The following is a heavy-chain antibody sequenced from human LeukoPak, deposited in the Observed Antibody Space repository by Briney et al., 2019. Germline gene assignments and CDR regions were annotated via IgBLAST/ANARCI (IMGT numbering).Heavy chain of an antibody. D-gene: IGHD3-10*01. Sequence: SVKVSCKASGGTFSSYAISWVRQAPGQGLEWMGGIIPIFGTANYAQKFQGRVTITADESTSTAYMALSSLRSEDTAVYYCAREITMVRGPSYYYYGMDVWGQGTTVTVSS. CDR2: IIPIFGTA. CDR1: GGTFSSYA. CDR3: AREITMVRGPSYYYYGMDV. V-gene: IGHV1-69*01. J-gene: IGHJ6*02.